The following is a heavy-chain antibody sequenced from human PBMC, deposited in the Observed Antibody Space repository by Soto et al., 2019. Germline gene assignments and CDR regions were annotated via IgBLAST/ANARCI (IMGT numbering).Heavy chain of an antibody. D-gene: IGHD2-2*01. CDR2: IIAGNGDT. V-gene: IGHV1-3*01. Sequence: QVQLVQSGAEVKRPGASVKVSCKASGYIFMNYSLHWVSQAPGQSLEWVGWIIAGNGDTKYSQRFQGRVTITRDTSASTAYMELSSLRSEDTAVYYCARVPRYSYDIVAVPAVLFDDWFDPWGQGTLVTVSS. CDR1: GYIFMNYS. CDR3: ARVPRYSYDIVAVPAVLFDDWFDP. J-gene: IGHJ5*02.